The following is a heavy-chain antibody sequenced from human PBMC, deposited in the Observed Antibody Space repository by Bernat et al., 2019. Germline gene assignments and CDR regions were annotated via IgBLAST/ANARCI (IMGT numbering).Heavy chain of an antibody. Sequence: QVQLQQWGAGLLKPSETLSLTCAVCGGSFSGYYWSWIRQPPGKGLEWIGEINHSGSTNYNPSLKSRVTISVDTSKNQFSLKLSSVTAADTAVYYCARGLAGRDYWGQGTLVTVSS. CDR3: ARGLAGRDY. CDR2: INHSGST. V-gene: IGHV4-34*01. CDR1: GGSFSGYY. J-gene: IGHJ4*02.